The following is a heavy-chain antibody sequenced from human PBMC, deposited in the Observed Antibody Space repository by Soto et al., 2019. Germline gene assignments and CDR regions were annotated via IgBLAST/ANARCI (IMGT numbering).Heavy chain of an antibody. CDR2: IDCSDSYT. CDR1: GYTFTNYW. CDR3: ARHRIAADIFDI. D-gene: IGHD6-13*01. V-gene: IGHV5-10-1*01. Sequence: LVESLKISCKGSGYTFTNYWITCFLQMPGKGLEWMGRIDCSDSYTNYSPSFQGHVTISADKSINTAYLQWSSLKASDTAMYYCARHRIAADIFDIWGQGTMVTVSS. J-gene: IGHJ3*02.